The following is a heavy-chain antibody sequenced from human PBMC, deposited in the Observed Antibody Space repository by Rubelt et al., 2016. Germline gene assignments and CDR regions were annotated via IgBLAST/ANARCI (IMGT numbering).Heavy chain of an antibody. Sequence: QVQLQESGPGLVKPSETLSLTCTVSGGSISNYYWSWIRQSPGKGLEWIGYIYSSGSTNYNPSLKSRVTIAVDASKNQFSLRLSSVAAADTAVYYCAAAFDYWGQGTLVTVSS. CDR2: IYSSGST. J-gene: IGHJ4*02. V-gene: IGHV4-59*08. CDR1: GGSISNYY. CDR3: AAAFDY. D-gene: IGHD6-25*01.